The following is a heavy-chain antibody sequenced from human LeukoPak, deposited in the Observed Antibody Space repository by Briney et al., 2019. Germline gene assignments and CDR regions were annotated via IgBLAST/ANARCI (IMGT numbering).Heavy chain of an antibody. J-gene: IGHJ4*02. CDR3: AKERSVRYFDWLTLDY. Sequence: PGGSLRLSCAASGFTFSSYAMSWVRQAPGKGLEWVSAISGSGGSTYYADSVKGRFTISRDNSKNTLYLQMNGLRAEDTAVYYCAKERSVRYFDWLTLDYWGQGTLVTVSS. CDR1: GFTFSSYA. CDR2: ISGSGGST. D-gene: IGHD3-9*01. V-gene: IGHV3-23*01.